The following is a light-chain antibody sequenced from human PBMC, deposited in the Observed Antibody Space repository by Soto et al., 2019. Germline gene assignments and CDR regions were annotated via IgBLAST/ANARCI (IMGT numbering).Light chain of an antibody. V-gene: IGKV3-20*01. J-gene: IGKJ1*01. CDR3: LQYGSTPGT. CDR1: ESVPNSY. Sequence: EIVLTQSPGTLSLSPGERATLSCRASESVPNSYLAWYQQKPGQAPRLLINGASSRATGTPDRFSGSGSGPAFTLIIDRLEPEDFALYFCLQYGSTPGTFGQGTKVDIK. CDR2: GAS.